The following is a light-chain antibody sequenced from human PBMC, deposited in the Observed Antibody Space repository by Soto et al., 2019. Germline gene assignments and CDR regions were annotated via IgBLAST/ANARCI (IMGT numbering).Light chain of an antibody. CDR3: QKYNSAPYT. CDR1: QGISNY. J-gene: IGKJ2*01. V-gene: IGKV1-27*01. CDR2: ATS. Sequence: DIQMTQSPSSLSASVGDRVTITCRARQGISNYLAWYQQKPGKVPKLLIYATSTLQSGVPSRFSGSRSGTDFTLTISSLQHEDVATYYCQKYNSAPYTFGQGTKLEIK.